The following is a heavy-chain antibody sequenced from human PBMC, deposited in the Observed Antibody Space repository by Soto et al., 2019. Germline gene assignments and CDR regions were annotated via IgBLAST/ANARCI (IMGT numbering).Heavy chain of an antibody. CDR1: GFTFSSYA. Sequence: GGSLRLSCAASGFTFSSYAIHWVRQAPGKGLEWVAVISYDGSNKYYADSVKGRFTISRDNSKNTLYLQMNSLRAEDTAVYYCARDGGYYYGMDVWGQGTTVTVS. CDR2: ISYDGSNK. CDR3: ARDGGYYYGMDV. D-gene: IGHD2-15*01. J-gene: IGHJ6*02. V-gene: IGHV3-30-3*01.